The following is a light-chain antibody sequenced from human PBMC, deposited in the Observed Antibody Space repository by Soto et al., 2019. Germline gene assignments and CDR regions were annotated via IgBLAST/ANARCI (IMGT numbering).Light chain of an antibody. CDR2: GGS. V-gene: IGLV2-23*01. CDR3: SSYAGSSTYVL. CDR1: SSDVGSYNL. Sequence: QSVLTQPASVSGSPGQSITISCTGTSSDVGSYNLVSWFQKHPGKAPKLIIYGGSQRPSGVSNRFSGSKSGNTASLTISGLHAEDEADYCCSSYAGSSTYVLFGGGTKLTVL. J-gene: IGLJ2*01.